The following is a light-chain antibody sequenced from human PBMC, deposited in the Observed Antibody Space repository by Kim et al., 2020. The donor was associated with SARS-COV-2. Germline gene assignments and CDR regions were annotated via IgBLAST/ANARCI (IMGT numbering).Light chain of an antibody. CDR2: DTP. Sequence: PGETVTLTCGSSTGAVTDGHYPYWLQQNPGQAPRTLIYDTPNKHSWTPARFSGSLLGGKVVLTLSGAQPEDEAEYHCLLFESGVRVFGAGTQLTVL. J-gene: IGLJ3*02. V-gene: IGLV7-46*01. CDR1: TGAVTDGHY. CDR3: LLFESGVRV.